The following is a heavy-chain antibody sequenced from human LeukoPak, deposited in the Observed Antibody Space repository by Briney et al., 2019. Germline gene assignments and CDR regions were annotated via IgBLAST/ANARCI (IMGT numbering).Heavy chain of an antibody. CDR1: GFTVSSNY. V-gene: IGHV3-53*01. D-gene: IGHD3-22*01. CDR2: IYSGGST. CDR3: AREDYDSSGYYDY. J-gene: IGHJ4*02. Sequence: PGGSLRLSCAASGFTVSSNYMSWVRQAPGKGLEWVSVIYSGGSTYYADSVKGRFTISRDNSKNTLYLQMNSLRAEDTAVYYCAREDYDSSGYYDYWGQGTLVTVSS.